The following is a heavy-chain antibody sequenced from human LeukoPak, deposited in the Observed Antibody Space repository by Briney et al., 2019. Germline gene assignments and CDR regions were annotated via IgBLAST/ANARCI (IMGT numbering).Heavy chain of an antibody. D-gene: IGHD3-10*01. Sequence: SVKVSCKASGGTFSSYAISWVRQAPGQGLEWMGRIIPILGIANYAQKFQGRVTITADKSTSTAYMELSSLRSEDTAVYYCASFSYGSGGYYNFIVYWGQGTLVTVSS. CDR3: ASFSYGSGGYYNFIVY. J-gene: IGHJ4*02. V-gene: IGHV1-69*04. CDR1: GGTFSSYA. CDR2: IIPILGIA.